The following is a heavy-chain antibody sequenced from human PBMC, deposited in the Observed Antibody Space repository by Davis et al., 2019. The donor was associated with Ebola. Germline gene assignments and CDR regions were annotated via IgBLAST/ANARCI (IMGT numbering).Heavy chain of an antibody. CDR2: IKSDGSTV. V-gene: IGHV3-74*01. J-gene: IGHJ3*02. D-gene: IGHD3-3*01. CDR3: VRDSFSFDI. CDR1: GFTFSNYW. Sequence: GESLKISCAASGFTFSNYWMHWVRQAAGKGLVWVSRIKSDGSTVTYADSVKGRFTIFRDNAKNTLFLQMNSLRAEDTAVYYCVRDSFSFDIWGQGTTVTVSS.